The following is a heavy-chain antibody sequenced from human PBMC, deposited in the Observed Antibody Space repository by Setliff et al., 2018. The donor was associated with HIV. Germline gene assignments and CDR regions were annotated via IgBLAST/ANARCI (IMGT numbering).Heavy chain of an antibody. CDR3: ARVSSTWFVDS. Sequence: ASVKVSCKPSGYTFTAYGLSWVRQAPGQGLEWMGIINPSGGSTSYAQKFQGRVTMTRDTSTSTVYMGLSSLRSEDTAVYFCARVSSTWFVDSWGRGTLVTVSS. V-gene: IGHV1-46*01. D-gene: IGHD6-13*01. CDR2: INPSGGST. CDR1: GYTFTAYG. J-gene: IGHJ4*02.